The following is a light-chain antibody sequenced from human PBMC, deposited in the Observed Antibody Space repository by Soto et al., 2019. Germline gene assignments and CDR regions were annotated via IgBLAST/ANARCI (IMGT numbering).Light chain of an antibody. CDR3: QVWDSSTGWV. Sequence: SYELTQSLSVSVALGQTARVTCGGNNIGSKPVHWYQQKAGQAPVLVMYRYIDRPSGIPERFSGSNSGNTATLTISRAQAGDEADYYCQVWDSSTGWVFGGGTKLTVL. J-gene: IGLJ3*02. CDR1: NIGSKP. V-gene: IGLV3-9*01. CDR2: RYI.